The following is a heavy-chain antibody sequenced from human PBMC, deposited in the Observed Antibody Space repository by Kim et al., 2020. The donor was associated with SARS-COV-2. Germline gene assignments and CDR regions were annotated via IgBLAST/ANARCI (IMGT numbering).Heavy chain of an antibody. CDR3: ASRIAVAGTFDY. D-gene: IGHD6-19*01. Sequence: YYNPSLKSRVTISVDTSKNQFSLKLSSVTAADTAVYYCASRIAVAGTFDYWGQGTLVTVSS. J-gene: IGHJ4*02. V-gene: IGHV4-39*01.